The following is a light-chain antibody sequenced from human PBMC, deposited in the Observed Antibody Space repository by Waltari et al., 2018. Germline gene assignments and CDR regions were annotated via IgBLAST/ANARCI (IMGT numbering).Light chain of an antibody. V-gene: IGKV2-30*02. CDR3: MQGIHWPNT. CDR1: QSLLPIDGNTY. Sequence: DVLMTQSPLSLPVTLGQPDSISCRSSQSLLPIDGNTYWNWFQLRPGQSPRRLIYKVSNRDSGVPDRFSGSGSGTDFTLKISRVEAEDVGIYYCMQGIHWPNTLGQGTKLEI. CDR2: KVS. J-gene: IGKJ2*01.